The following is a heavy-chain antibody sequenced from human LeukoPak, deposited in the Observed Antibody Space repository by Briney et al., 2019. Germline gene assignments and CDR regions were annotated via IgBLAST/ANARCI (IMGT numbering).Heavy chain of an antibody. CDR3: ARVVVVPAAIYAFDM. Sequence: GGSLRLFCAASGFTFSNYSMNWVRQAPGKGLEWVSSISSRSSYIYYADSVKGRFTISRDNAKNSLYLQMNSLRAEDTAVYYCARVVVVPAAIYAFDMWGQGTMVTVSS. J-gene: IGHJ3*02. V-gene: IGHV3-21*04. CDR2: ISSRSSYI. D-gene: IGHD2-2*01. CDR1: GFTFSNYS.